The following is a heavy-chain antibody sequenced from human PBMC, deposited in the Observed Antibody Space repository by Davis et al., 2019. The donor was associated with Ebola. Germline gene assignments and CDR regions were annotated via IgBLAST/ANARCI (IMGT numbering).Heavy chain of an antibody. J-gene: IGHJ6*02. CDR3: ARFRVDGYTSYYYGMDV. CDR2: IYPGDYDT. CDR1: GYSFTSYW. Sequence: GEFLKIFCQGSGYSFTSYWIGLVRQMPGKGLQWMGIIYPGDYDTRSSPFCQGQVTTSDDKSISTAYLQWSSLKASHTAMYYCARFRVDGYTSYYYGMDVWGQGTTVTVSS. V-gene: IGHV5-51*01. D-gene: IGHD5-24*01.